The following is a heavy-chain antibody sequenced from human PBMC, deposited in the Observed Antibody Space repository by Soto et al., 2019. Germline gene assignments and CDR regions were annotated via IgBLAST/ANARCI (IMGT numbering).Heavy chain of an antibody. V-gene: IGHV1-3*01. CDR1: GYTFTSYA. Sequence: GASVKVSCKASGYTFTSYAMHWVRQAPGQRLEWMGWINAGNGNTKYSQKFQGRVTITRDTSASTAYMELSSLRSEDTAVYYCARFSSSWNDAFDIWGQGTMVTVSS. CDR2: INAGNGNT. J-gene: IGHJ3*02. D-gene: IGHD6-13*01. CDR3: ARFSSSWNDAFDI.